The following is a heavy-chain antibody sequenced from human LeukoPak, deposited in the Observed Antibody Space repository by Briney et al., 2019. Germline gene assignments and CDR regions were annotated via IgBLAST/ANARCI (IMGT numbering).Heavy chain of an antibody. CDR2: INPNSGGT. CDR1: GYTFTRYY. D-gene: IGHD1-26*01. CDR3: ASPSFETGTYYYFDY. J-gene: IGHJ4*02. Sequence: ASVKVSCKASGYTFTRYYMHWVRQVPGQGLEWMGWINPNSGGTNYAQKFQGRVTMTGDTSIRTAYMELSSLRSDDTAEYYCASPSFETGTYYYFDYWGQGTLVTVSS. V-gene: IGHV1-2*02.